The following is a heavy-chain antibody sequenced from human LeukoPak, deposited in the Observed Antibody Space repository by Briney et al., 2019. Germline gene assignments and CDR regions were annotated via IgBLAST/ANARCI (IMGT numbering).Heavy chain of an antibody. CDR1: GGSFSGYY. J-gene: IGHJ3*02. CDR3: ARQDIPDAFDI. V-gene: IGHV4-34*01. Sequence: SETLSLTCAVYGGSFSGYYWSWIRQPPGKGLEWIGEINHSGSTNYNPSLKSRVTISVDTSKNQSSLKLSSVTAADTAVYYCARQDIPDAFDIWGQGTMVTVSS. CDR2: INHSGST.